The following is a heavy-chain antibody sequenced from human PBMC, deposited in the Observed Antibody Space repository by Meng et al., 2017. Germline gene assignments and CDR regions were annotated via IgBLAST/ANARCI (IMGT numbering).Heavy chain of an antibody. CDR1: GFTFSSYW. J-gene: IGHJ4*02. D-gene: IGHD1-1*01. Sequence: GGGLIQPGGSLRLSVAASGFTFSSYWMHGVRQAPGKGMVWVSRINSDGSSTSYADSMKGQFTISRDNAKNTLYLQMNSLRAEDMAVYYCLDEAPRSDYWGQGSLVTVSS. CDR3: LDEAPRSDY. V-gene: IGHV3/OR16-13*01. CDR2: INSDGSST.